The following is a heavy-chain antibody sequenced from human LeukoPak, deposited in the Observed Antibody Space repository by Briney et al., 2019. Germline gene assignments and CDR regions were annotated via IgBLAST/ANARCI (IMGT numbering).Heavy chain of an antibody. V-gene: IGHV3-49*03. J-gene: IGHJ3*02. CDR2: IRSKAYGGTT. CDR3: TRWGILTGFWGNHAFDI. CDR1: GFTFGDYA. Sequence: PGGSLRLSCTASGFTFGDYAMSWFRPAPGKGLEWVGFIRSKAYGGTTEYAASVKGRFTISRDDSKSIAYLQMNSLKTEDTAVYYCTRWGILTGFWGNHAFDIWGQGTMVTVSS. D-gene: IGHD3-9*01.